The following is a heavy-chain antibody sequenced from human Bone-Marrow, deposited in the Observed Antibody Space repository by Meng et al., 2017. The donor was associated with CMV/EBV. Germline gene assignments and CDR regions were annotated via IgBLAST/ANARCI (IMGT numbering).Heavy chain of an antibody. D-gene: IGHD3-16*01. Sequence: GESLKISCAASGFTFSNYDMHWVRQAPGKGLEWVAFVRNDGINKYYRDSVKGRFTISRDNSKNTLYLQMNSLRAEDTAVYYCVGAFDIWGQGTMVTVSS. CDR1: GFTFSNYD. V-gene: IGHV3-30*02. J-gene: IGHJ3*02. CDR2: VRNDGINK. CDR3: VGAFDI.